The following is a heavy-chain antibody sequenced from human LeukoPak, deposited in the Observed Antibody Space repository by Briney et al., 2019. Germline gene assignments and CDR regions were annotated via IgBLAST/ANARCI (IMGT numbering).Heavy chain of an antibody. CDR1: GGSISSNSYY. D-gene: IGHD3-16*01. V-gene: IGHV4-61*02. Sequence: SETLSLTCTASGGSISSNSYYWSWIRQPAGKGLEGIGRIFTSGNTYYNPSLKSRVIMSVDTAKNQFSLKLSSVTAADTAVYYCAREGGGFDFWGQGTLVTVSS. CDR2: IFTSGNT. J-gene: IGHJ4*02. CDR3: AREGGGFDF.